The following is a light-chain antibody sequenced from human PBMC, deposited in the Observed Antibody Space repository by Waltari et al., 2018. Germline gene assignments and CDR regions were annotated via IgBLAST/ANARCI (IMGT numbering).Light chain of an antibody. Sequence: EIVMTQSPATMSLSPGERATLSCRASQNINSNLAWYQQKPGQAPRLLIYGASTRAAAVPVRFSGSGSGTEFTLTISSLQSEDFAVYSCQQYNNWPLTFGGGTTVEVK. V-gene: IGKV3-15*01. CDR1: QNINSN. CDR3: QQYNNWPLT. J-gene: IGKJ4*01. CDR2: GAS.